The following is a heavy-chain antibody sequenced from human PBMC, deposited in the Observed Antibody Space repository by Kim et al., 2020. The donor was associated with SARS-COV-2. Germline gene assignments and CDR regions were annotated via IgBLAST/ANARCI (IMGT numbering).Heavy chain of an antibody. CDR2: TYYRSKWYT. J-gene: IGHJ4*02. Sequence: SQTLSLTRAISGDSVSSNTAAWNWIRQSPSRGLEWLGRTYYRSKWYTDYAVSVKSRININPDTAKNQFSLHLNSVTPEDTAVYYCASGWGFADWGQGTLVTVSS. CDR1: GDSVSSNTAA. CDR3: ASGWGFAD. D-gene: IGHD7-27*01. V-gene: IGHV6-1*01.